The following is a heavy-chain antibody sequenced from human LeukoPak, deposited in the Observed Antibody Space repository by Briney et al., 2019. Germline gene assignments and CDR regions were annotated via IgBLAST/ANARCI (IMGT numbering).Heavy chain of an antibody. CDR1: GYTFTGYY. CDR3: ARKPHYYDSSGH. V-gene: IGHV1-2*02. CDR2: INPNSGGT. D-gene: IGHD3-22*01. J-gene: IGHJ4*02. Sequence: ASVKVSCKASGYTFTGYYMHWVRQAPGQGLEWMGWINPNSGGTNYAQKFQGRVTMTRDTSISTAYMELSRLRSDDTAVYYCARKPHYYDSSGHWGQGTLVTVSS.